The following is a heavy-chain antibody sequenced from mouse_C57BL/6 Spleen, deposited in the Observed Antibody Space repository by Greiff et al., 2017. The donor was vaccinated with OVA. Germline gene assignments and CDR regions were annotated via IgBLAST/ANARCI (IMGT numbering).Heavy chain of an antibody. CDR3: ARSGSSSHYYAMDY. J-gene: IGHJ4*01. D-gene: IGHD1-1*01. CDR2: IWSGGST. CDR1: GFSLTSYG. Sequence: VQLVESGPGLVQPSQSLSITCTVSGFSLTSYGVHWVRQSPGKGLEWLGVIWSGGSTDYNAAFISRLSISKDNSKSQVFFKMNSLQADDTAIYYCARSGSSSHYYAMDYWGQGTSVTVSS. V-gene: IGHV2-2*01.